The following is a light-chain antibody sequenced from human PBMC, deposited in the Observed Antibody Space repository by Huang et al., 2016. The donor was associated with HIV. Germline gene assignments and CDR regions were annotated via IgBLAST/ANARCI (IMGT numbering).Light chain of an antibody. V-gene: IGKV3-15*01. CDR1: QSVSTN. J-gene: IGKJ3*01. CDR3: QQYNSWPPLFT. CDR2: GAS. Sequence: EVLLTQSPATLSVFPGERATLSCRASQSVSTNLDWYQQKPGQAPRLLIDGASTRATGVPARFSGSGSGTEFTLTISSLQSEDSAVYYCQQYNSWPPLFTFGPGTKVDIK.